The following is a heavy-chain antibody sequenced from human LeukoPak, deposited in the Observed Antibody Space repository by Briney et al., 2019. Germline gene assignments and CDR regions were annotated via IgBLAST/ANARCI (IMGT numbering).Heavy chain of an antibody. V-gene: IGHV1-2*02. J-gene: IGHJ4*02. CDR2: INPNSGGT. Sequence: ASVKVSCKASGYTFTGYYMHWVRQAPGQGLEWMGWINPNSGGTNYAQKFQGRVTMTRDTSISTAYKELSRLRSDDTAVYYCARDFGHYYDSSGYYQLFDYWGQGTLVTVSS. CDR1: GYTFTGYY. D-gene: IGHD3-22*01. CDR3: ARDFGHYYDSSGYYQLFDY.